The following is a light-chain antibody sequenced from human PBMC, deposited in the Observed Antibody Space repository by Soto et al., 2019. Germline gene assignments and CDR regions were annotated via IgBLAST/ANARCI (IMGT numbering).Light chain of an antibody. V-gene: IGKV3-20*01. CDR3: QQSGESQGT. CDR1: QSVQFNY. Sequence: EIVLTQSPGPLSLSPGERATLSCRVSQSVQFNYVAWYQQKPGQAPRLLIYGASTRATGSPDRFSGSGSGRDFTLTISSLEPEELAVDDGQQSGESQGTFGRGTKVEI. J-gene: IGKJ1*01. CDR2: GAS.